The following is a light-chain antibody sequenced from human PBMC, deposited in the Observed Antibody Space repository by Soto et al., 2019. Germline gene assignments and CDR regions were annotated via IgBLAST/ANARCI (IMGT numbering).Light chain of an antibody. V-gene: IGLV3-21*02. J-gene: IGLJ1*01. Sequence: SYVLTQPPSVSVAPGQTARISCGGYNIGSKSVHWYQQRPGQAPVLVVYDDSDRPSGIPERFSGSNSGNTATLTISRVEAGDEADYYCQVWDTSGDHEVFGTGTKLTFL. CDR3: QVWDTSGDHEV. CDR1: NIGSKS. CDR2: DDS.